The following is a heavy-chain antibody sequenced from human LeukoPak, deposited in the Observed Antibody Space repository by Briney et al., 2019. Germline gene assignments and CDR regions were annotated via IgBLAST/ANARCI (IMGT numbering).Heavy chain of an antibody. V-gene: IGHV3-30*03. CDR2: ISNNGRSI. CDR1: GFTFSSYG. J-gene: IGHJ4*01. Sequence: PGGSLRLSCAASGFTFSSYGMHWVRQAPAKGLEWVAVISNNGRSIYYADSVKGRFTISRDNSKNTLFLQVNSLRVEDTAVYSCAREACSGSCHSDYFDYWGLEPWSPSRQ. CDR3: AREACSGSCHSDYFDY. D-gene: IGHD2-15*01.